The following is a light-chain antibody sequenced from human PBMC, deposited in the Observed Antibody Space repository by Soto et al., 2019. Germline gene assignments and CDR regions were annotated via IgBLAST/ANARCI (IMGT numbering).Light chain of an antibody. Sequence: QPVLTQPPSVSGAPGQRVTISCTGSSSNIGAGYDVHWYQQLPGTAPKLLIYGNSNRPSGVPDRFSGSKSGTSASLAITGLQAEDEADYYCLSYDSSLSGVFGGGTKVTVL. J-gene: IGLJ2*01. CDR3: LSYDSSLSGV. CDR1: SSNIGAGYD. CDR2: GNS. V-gene: IGLV1-40*01.